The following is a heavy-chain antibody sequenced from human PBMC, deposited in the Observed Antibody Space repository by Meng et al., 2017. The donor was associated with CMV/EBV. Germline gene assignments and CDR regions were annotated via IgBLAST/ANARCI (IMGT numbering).Heavy chain of an antibody. CDR2: LNPNSGGT. CDR1: YY. Sequence: YYMHWVRQDPGQGLEWMGWLNPNSGGTNYAQKFQGRVTKTRDTSISTAYMELSRLRSDDTAVYYCARVALRHDFWSGYYSSYYFDYWGQGTLVTVSS. CDR3: ARVALRHDFWSGYYSSYYFDY. V-gene: IGHV1-2*02. D-gene: IGHD3-3*01. J-gene: IGHJ4*02.